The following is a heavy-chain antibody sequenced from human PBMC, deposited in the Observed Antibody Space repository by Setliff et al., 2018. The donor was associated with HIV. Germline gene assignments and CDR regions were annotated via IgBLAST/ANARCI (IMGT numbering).Heavy chain of an antibody. CDR3: ARLRGAFDI. CDR1: GGSISSSSYY. Sequence: SETLSLTCTVSGGSISSSSYYWGWIRQPPGKGLEWIGSIYYSGSTYYNPSLKSRVTISVDTSKNQFSLKLSSVTAADTAVYYCARLRGAFDIWGQGTMVTVSS. V-gene: IGHV4-39*01. CDR2: IYYSGST. J-gene: IGHJ3*02.